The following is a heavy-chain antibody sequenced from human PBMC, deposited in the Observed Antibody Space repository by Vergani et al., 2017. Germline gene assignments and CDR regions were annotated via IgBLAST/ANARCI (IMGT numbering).Heavy chain of an antibody. V-gene: IGHV3-48*01. J-gene: IGHJ6*03. CDR3: ARDGRYYYYMDV. CDR2: ISSSSSTI. CDR1: GFTFSSYS. Sequence: EVQLVESGGGLVQPGGSLRLSCAASGFTFSSYSLNWVRQAPGKGLEWVSYISSSSSTIYYADSVKGRFTISRDNAKNSLYLQMNSLRAEDTAVYYCARDGRYYYYMDVWGKGTTVTVSS.